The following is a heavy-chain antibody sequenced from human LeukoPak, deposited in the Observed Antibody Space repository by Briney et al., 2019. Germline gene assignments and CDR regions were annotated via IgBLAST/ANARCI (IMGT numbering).Heavy chain of an antibody. D-gene: IGHD3-3*02. V-gene: IGHV3-23*01. CDR3: AKAAFSRTSYFDY. CDR1: GFTFSNAW. CDR2: ISGSGGNT. Sequence: GGSLRLSCAASGFTFSNAWMSWVRQAPGKGLEWVSAISGSGGNTYYADSVKGRFTISRDNSKNTLYLQMDSLRADDTAVYYCAKAAFSRTSYFDYWGQGTLVTASS. J-gene: IGHJ4*02.